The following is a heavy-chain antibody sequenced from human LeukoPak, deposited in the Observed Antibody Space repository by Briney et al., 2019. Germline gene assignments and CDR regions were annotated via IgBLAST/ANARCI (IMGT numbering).Heavy chain of an antibody. D-gene: IGHD3-22*01. CDR1: GFTFNSYA. CDR2: NSGSGGST. V-gene: IGHV3-23*01. CDR3: AITGSYYYDSSGPFDY. Sequence: GGSLRLSCAASGFTFNSYAMSWVRQAPGKGLEWVSANSGSGGSTYYADSVKGRFTISRDNSQNTLYLQMNSLRAEDTAVYYCAITGSYYYDSSGPFDYWGQGTLVTVSS. J-gene: IGHJ4*02.